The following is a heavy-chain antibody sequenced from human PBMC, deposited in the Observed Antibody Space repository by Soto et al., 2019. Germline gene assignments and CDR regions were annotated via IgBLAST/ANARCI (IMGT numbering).Heavy chain of an antibody. D-gene: IGHD3-3*01. CDR3: ARDRGITIFGVVIPWFDP. V-gene: IGHV3-7*01. CDR2: IKQDGSEK. CDR1: GFTFSSYW. J-gene: IGHJ5*02. Sequence: GSLRLSCAASGFTFSSYWMSWVRQAPGKGLEWVANIKQDGSEKYYVDSVKGRFTISRDNAKNSLYLQMNSLRAEDTAVYYCARDRGITIFGVVIPWFDPWGQGTLVTVSS.